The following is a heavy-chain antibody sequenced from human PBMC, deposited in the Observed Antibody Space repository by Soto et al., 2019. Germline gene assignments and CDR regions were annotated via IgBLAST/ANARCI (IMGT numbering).Heavy chain of an antibody. V-gene: IGHV5-10-1*01. CDR1: GYSFTSYW. CDR2: IDPSDSYT. D-gene: IGHD6-19*01. CDR3: ARHPGSGWDYYGMDV. J-gene: IGHJ6*02. Sequence: PGESLKISCKGSGYSFTSYWISWVRQMPWKGLEWMGRIDPSDSYTNYSPSFQGHVTISADKSISTAYLQWSSLKASDTAMYYCARHPGSGWDYYGMDVWGQGTTVTVSS.